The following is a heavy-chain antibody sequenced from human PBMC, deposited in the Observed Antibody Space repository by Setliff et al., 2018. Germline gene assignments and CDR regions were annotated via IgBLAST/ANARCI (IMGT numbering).Heavy chain of an antibody. Sequence: PGGSLRLSCAASGFTFSSYSMNWVRQAPGKGLEWVSYVSSSSSTIYYADSVKGRFTISRDNAKNSLYLQMNSLRAEDTAVYYCARDKTIFLSRYYMDVWGKGTTVTVSS. CDR3: ARDKTIFLSRYYMDV. CDR1: GFTFSSYS. V-gene: IGHV3-48*01. CDR2: VSSSSSTI. J-gene: IGHJ6*03. D-gene: IGHD3-3*01.